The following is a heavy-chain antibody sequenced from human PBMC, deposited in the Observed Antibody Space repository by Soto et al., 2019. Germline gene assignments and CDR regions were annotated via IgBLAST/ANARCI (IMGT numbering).Heavy chain of an antibody. V-gene: IGHV4-39*01. Sequence: QLQLQESGPGLVKPSETLSLTCTVSGGSISSSSYYWGWIRQPPGKGLEWIGSIYYSGSTYYNPSLKSRVTISVDTSKNQFSLKLSSVTAADTAVYYCASYHLAATPVLPSIDAFDIWGQGTMVTVSS. J-gene: IGHJ3*02. CDR2: IYYSGST. CDR1: GGSISSSSYY. CDR3: ASYHLAATPVLPSIDAFDI. D-gene: IGHD2-15*01.